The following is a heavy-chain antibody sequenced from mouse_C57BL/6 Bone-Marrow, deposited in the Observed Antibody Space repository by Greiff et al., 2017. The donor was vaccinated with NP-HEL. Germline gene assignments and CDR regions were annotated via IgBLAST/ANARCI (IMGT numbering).Heavy chain of an antibody. D-gene: IGHD1-1*01. Sequence: VKLQQPGAELVRPGTSVKLSCKASGYTFTSYWMHWVKQRPGQGLEWIGVIDPSDSYTNYNQKFKGKATLTVDTSSSTAYMQLSSLTSEDSAVYYCARKGSYYYGSSYLFAYWGQGTLVPVSA. J-gene: IGHJ3*01. CDR3: ARKGSYYYGSSYLFAY. CDR1: GYTFTSYW. V-gene: IGHV1-59*01. CDR2: IDPSDSYT.